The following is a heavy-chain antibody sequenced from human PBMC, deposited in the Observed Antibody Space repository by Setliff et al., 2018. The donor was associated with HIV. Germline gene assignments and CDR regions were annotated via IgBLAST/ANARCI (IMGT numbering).Heavy chain of an antibody. D-gene: IGHD3-3*01. V-gene: IGHV4-38-2*01. J-gene: IGHJ4*02. CDR1: ASSISSDYC. Sequence: SETLSLTCAVSASSISSDYCWGWIRQPPGKGLEWIGDINHSGRTNYNPSLKSRVTISVDTSKNQFSLKLTSMTAADTAVYYCARSIVPVASGYYYFEYWGQGTLVTVSS. CDR2: INHSGRT. CDR3: ARSIVPVASGYYYFEY.